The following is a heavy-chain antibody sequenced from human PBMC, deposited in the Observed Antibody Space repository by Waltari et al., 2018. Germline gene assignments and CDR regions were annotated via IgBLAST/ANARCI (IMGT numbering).Heavy chain of an antibody. Sequence: EVQLVESGGGLVQPGGSLRLSCAASGFTFSSYAMSWVRQAPGKGLEWVSAIRGSGGSTYYADSVKGRFTISRDNSKNTLYLQMNSLRAEDTAVYYCAKDLVDLKYDILTGSFDYWGQGTLVTVSS. V-gene: IGHV3-23*04. D-gene: IGHD3-9*01. CDR1: GFTFSSYA. CDR2: IRGSGGST. J-gene: IGHJ4*02. CDR3: AKDLVDLKYDILTGSFDY.